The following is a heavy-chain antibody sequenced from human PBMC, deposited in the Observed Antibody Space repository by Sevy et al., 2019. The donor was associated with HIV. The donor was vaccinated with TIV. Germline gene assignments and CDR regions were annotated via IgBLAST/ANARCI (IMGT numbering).Heavy chain of an antibody. CDR1: GFTFSKYS. D-gene: IGHD2-8*01. Sequence: GGSLRLSCEASGFTFSKYSMSWVRQAPGKGLEWVSTFSFGCGRINHADSVKGRFTISRDDSKNTLYLQMNSLRAEDTAVYYCAREGCTKPHDCWGQGTLVTVSS. J-gene: IGHJ4*02. V-gene: IGHV3-23*01. CDR2: FSFGCGRI. CDR3: AREGCTKPHDC.